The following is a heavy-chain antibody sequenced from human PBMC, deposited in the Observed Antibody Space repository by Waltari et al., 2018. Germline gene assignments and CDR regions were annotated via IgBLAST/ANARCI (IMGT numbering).Heavy chain of an antibody. CDR3: ARDGYTYGYGGMGV. CDR1: GCTFLSYG. Sequence: EVQLVESGGGLVQPGGSLRPSCAASGCTFLSYGMHWVRQAPGKGLVWVSRMNGDGSSTTYADSVKGRFTISRDNAKNTLYLQMNSLRDEDTAVYYCARDGYTYGYGGMGVWGQGTTVTVSS. D-gene: IGHD5-18*01. CDR2: MNGDGSST. J-gene: IGHJ6*02. V-gene: IGHV3-74*01.